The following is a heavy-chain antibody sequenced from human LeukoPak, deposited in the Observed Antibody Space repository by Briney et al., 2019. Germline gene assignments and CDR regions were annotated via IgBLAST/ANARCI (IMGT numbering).Heavy chain of an antibody. CDR3: ARYCSSTSCSFDY. CDR2: IIPMLGIA. V-gene: IGHV1-69*04. D-gene: IGHD2-2*01. Sequence: GASVKVSCKASGGTFSSYAISWVRQAAGQGLEWMGRIIPMLGIANYAQKFQGRITITADKSTSTAYMELNSLRSEDTAVYYCARYCSSTSCSFDYWGQGTLATVSS. J-gene: IGHJ4*02. CDR1: GGTFSSYA.